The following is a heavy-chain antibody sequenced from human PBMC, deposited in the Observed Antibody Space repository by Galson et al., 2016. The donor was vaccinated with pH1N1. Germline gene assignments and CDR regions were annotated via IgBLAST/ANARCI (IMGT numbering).Heavy chain of an antibody. CDR2: IYWDGNY. D-gene: IGHD4-17*01. CDR3: AHSVGNSVTPQKPFDY. Sequence: PALVKPPQTLTLTCSFSGFSLSSRGVGVGWVRQSPGKAPQWLALIYWDGNYHYSPSLKTRLTTPKDTTRNRVVLTMTNMAPVDTATYYCAHSVGNSVTPQKPFDYWGQGTMVTVSS. CDR1: GFSLSSRGVG. V-gene: IGHV2-5*02. J-gene: IGHJ4*02.